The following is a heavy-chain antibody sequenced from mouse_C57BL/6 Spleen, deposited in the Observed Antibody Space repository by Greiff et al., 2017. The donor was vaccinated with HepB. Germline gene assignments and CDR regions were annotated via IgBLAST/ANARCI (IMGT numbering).Heavy chain of an antibody. J-gene: IGHJ4*01. CDR3: ARSEGIYYGYDGRYAMDY. D-gene: IGHD2-2*01. Sequence: VQLQQPGTELVKPGASVKLSCKASGYTFTSYWMHWVKQRPGQGLEWIGNINPSNGGTNYNEKFKSKATLTVDKSSSTAYMQLSSLTSEDSAVYYCARSEGIYYGYDGRYAMDYWGQGTSVTVSS. CDR2: INPSNGGT. CDR1: GYTFTSYW. V-gene: IGHV1-53*01.